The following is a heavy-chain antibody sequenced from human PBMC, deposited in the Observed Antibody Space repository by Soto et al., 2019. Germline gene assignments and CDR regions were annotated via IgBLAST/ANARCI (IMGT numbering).Heavy chain of an antibody. CDR1: GFTFSSYA. V-gene: IGHV3-30-3*01. Sequence: QVQLVESGGGVVQPGRSLRLSCAASGFTFSSYAMHWVRQAPGKGLEWVAVTSYDGSNKYYADSVQGRFTISRDNPKNTLFLQMNSLRAEDTAVYYCARPADIVAPILDYWGQGTLVTVSS. D-gene: IGHD5-12*01. CDR2: TSYDGSNK. CDR3: ARPADIVAPILDY. J-gene: IGHJ4*02.